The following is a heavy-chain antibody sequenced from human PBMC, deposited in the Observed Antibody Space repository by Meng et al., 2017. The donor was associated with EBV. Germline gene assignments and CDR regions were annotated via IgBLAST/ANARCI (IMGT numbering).Heavy chain of an antibody. CDR1: GGTFRSDA. Sequence: VQLQQSGAGVKKPGSSVKVSCRTSGGTFRSDAVSWVRQAPGQGLEWMGGLIPMSGAPHYAQKFQDRVTIIADESTSTHSMELNNLRSEDTAMYYCASESGRGFTPDYWGQGTLVTVSS. D-gene: IGHD3-10*01. J-gene: IGHJ4*02. CDR2: LIPMSGAP. V-gene: IGHV1-69*01. CDR3: ASESGRGFTPDY.